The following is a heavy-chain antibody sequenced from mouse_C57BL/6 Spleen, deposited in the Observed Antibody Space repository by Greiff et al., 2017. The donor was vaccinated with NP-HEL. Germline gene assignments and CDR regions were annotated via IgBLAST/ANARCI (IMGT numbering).Heavy chain of an antibody. Sequence: VQLQQSVAELVRPGASVKLSCTASGFNIKNTYMHWVKQRPEQGLEWIGRIDPANGNTKYAPKFQGKATITADTSSNTAYLQLSSLTSEDTAIYYCASSHYYGSSYAWFAYWGQGTLVTGSA. V-gene: IGHV14-3*01. CDR1: GFNIKNTY. D-gene: IGHD1-1*01. J-gene: IGHJ3*01. CDR2: IDPANGNT. CDR3: ASSHYYGSSYAWFAY.